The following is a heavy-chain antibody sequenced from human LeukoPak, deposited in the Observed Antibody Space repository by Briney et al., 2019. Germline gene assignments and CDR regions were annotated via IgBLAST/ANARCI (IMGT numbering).Heavy chain of an antibody. J-gene: IGHJ4*02. V-gene: IGHV3-21*01. CDR3: AREEYSSSSYPSFDY. CDR1: GFTFSSYS. CDR2: ISSSSSYI. D-gene: IGHD6-6*01. Sequence: GGSLSLSCAASGFTFSSYSMNWVRQAPGKGLEWVSSISSSSSYIYYADSVKGRFTISRDNAKNSLYLQMNSLRAEDTAVYYCAREEYSSSSYPSFDYWGQGTLVTVSS.